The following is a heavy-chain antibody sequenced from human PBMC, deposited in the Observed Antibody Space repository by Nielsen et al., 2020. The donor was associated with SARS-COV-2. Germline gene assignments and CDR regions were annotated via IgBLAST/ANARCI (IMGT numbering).Heavy chain of an antibody. V-gene: IGHV4-30-4*01. CDR3: ASLPALNNYSDS. Sequence: SETLSLTCTVSGGSISSSDSYWTWIRQHPGKGLEWIGYIYYSGRTFYSPSLKSRVIISLDTSKNQFSLKLPSVTAADTAVYYCASLPALNNYSDSWGQGTLVTVSS. CDR2: IYYSGRT. CDR1: GGSISSSDSY. J-gene: IGHJ4*02. D-gene: IGHD2/OR15-2a*01.